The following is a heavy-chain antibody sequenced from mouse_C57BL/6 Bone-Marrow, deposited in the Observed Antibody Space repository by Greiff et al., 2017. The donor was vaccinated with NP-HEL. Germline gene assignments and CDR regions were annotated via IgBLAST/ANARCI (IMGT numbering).Heavy chain of an antibody. D-gene: IGHD1-1*01. CDR3: AREGDYYGTWFAY. CDR1: GYTFTSYW. V-gene: IGHV1-50*01. Sequence: QVQLQQPGAELVKPGASVKLSCKASGYTFTSYWMQWVKQRPGQGLEWIGEIDPSDSYTNYNQKFNGKATLTVDTSSSTAYMQLSSLTSEDSAVYYCAREGDYYGTWFAYWGQGTLVTVSA. J-gene: IGHJ3*01. CDR2: IDPSDSYT.